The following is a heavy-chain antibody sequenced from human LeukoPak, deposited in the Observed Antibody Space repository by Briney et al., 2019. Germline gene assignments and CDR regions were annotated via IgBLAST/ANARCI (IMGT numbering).Heavy chain of an antibody. J-gene: IGHJ4*02. V-gene: IGHV1-18*01. CDR1: GCTFTSYG. Sequence: ASVKVSCKASGCTFTSYGISWVRQAPGQGLEWMGWISAYNGNTNYAQKLQGRVTMTTDTSTSTAYMELSRLRSDDTAVYYCARVKTMIVVVTLFDYWGQGTLVTVSS. CDR3: ARVKTMIVVVTLFDY. CDR2: ISAYNGNT. D-gene: IGHD3-22*01.